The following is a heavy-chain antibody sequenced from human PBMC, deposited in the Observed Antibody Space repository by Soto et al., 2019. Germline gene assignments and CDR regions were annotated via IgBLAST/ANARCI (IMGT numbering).Heavy chain of an antibody. J-gene: IGHJ4*02. CDR3: ASDPYYYASGY. Sequence: GSLRLSCAASGFIFSDLYMTWIRQAPGKGLEWLSYISGGGETIHYADSVKGRFTVSRDNARRSLYLQMNSLRAEDTAVYYCASDPYYYASGYWGQGXLVTVYS. CDR1: GFIFSDLY. CDR2: ISGGGETI. V-gene: IGHV3-11*01. D-gene: IGHD3-10*01.